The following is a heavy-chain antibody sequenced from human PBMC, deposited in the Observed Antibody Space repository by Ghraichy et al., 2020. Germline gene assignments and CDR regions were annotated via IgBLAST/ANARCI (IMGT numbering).Heavy chain of an antibody. J-gene: IGHJ4*02. CDR1: GFTFSTYV. CDR2: ITSDGSST. CDR3: WFEGY. D-gene: IGHD3-10*01. V-gene: IGHV3-64D*06. Sequence: GGSLRLSCSASGFTFSTYVMHWVRQAPGKGLEYVSSITSDGSSTFYIDSVKGRFTVSRDNSKSTLYLQMNSLRLEDTAVYFCWFEGYWGQGTLVTVSS.